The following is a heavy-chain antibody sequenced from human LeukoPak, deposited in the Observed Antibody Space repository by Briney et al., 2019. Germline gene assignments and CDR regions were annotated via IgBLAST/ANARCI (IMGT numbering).Heavy chain of an antibody. CDR1: GFTFNNYA. J-gene: IGHJ6*03. CDR2: ITGSGASS. D-gene: IGHD6-13*01. Sequence: GGSLRLSCAASGFTFNNYAMTWVRQAPGKGLEWVTTITGSGASSYSADSVRGRLTISRDNSKNTLFLQLNSLRADDTAVYYCARNQDGSWYYYYMDVWGIGTMVTVSS. V-gene: IGHV3-23*01. CDR3: ARNQDGSWYYYYMDV.